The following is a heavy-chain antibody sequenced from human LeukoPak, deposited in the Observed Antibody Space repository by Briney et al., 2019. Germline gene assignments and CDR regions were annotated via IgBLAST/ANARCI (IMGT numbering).Heavy chain of an antibody. V-gene: IGHV4-31*03. Sequence: SETLSLTCTVSGGSTSSGGYYWSWIRQHPGKGLEWIGYIYYSGSTYYNPSLKSRVTISVDTSKNQSSLKLSSVTAADTAVYYCARDPDYYDSSGSSGYFDLWGRGILVTVSS. CDR1: GGSTSSGGYY. CDR2: IYYSGST. D-gene: IGHD3-22*01. CDR3: ARDPDYYDSSGSSGYFDL. J-gene: IGHJ2*01.